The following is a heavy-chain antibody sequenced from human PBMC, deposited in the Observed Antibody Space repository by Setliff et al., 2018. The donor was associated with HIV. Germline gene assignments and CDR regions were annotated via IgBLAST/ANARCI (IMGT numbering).Heavy chain of an antibody. CDR1: GVSISSGGYY. J-gene: IGHJ4*02. D-gene: IGHD3-10*01. Sequence: SETLSLTCTVSGVSISSGGYYWNWIRQHPGKGLEWIAEINQERTTFYNPSLKSRVTMSLDTSRNEVSLRLSSVTAADTATYFCAGHGDYSGSGSPAFRYWGQGTLVTVS. CDR2: INQERTT. CDR3: AGHGDYSGSGSPAFRY. V-gene: IGHV4-31*03.